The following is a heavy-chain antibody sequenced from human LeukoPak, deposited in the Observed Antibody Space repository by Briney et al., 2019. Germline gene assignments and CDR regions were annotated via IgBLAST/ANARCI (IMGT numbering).Heavy chain of an antibody. CDR3: AKSLSAWGYYNSIDV. CDR1: GVTFSSYW. J-gene: IGHJ6*02. D-gene: IGHD1-26*01. Sequence: PGGSLRLSCAASGVTFSSYWMSWVRQAPGKGLEWGANIKQDGSEKYYVDSVKGRFTISRDNAQNSLYLQMNSLSTEDTALYYCAKSLSAWGYYNSIDVWVQGTMVTVTS. CDR2: IKQDGSEK. V-gene: IGHV3-7*03.